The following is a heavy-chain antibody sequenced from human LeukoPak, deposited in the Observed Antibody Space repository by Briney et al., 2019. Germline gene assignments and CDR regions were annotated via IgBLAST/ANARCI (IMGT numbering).Heavy chain of an antibody. V-gene: IGHV3-23*01. CDR3: AKDPTSVGGRHDWLLDS. D-gene: IGHD3-9*01. J-gene: IGHJ5*02. CDR1: GFTFNSYA. Sequence: PEGSLRLSCAASGFTFNSYAMSWVRQAPGKGLEWVSTIGFGDDSAYYADSVKGRFTISRDNSKNTLYLQMNYLRAEDTAVYYCAKDPTSVGGRHDWLLDSWGQGTLVTVSS. CDR2: IGFGDDSA.